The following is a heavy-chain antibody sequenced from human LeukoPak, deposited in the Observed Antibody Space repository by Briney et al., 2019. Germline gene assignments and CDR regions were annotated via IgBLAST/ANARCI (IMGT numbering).Heavy chain of an antibody. CDR2: ISSRSSYI. J-gene: IGHJ4*02. CDR3: ARLAVAGNFFDY. D-gene: IGHD6-19*01. V-gene: IGHV3-21*01. Sequence: GGSLRLSCAASGLTFSDYSMNWVRQAPGKGLEWVSSISSRSSYIYYGDSVKGRFTVSRDNAKNSLSLQMSSLRAEDTAVYYCARLAVAGNFFDYWGQGTLVTVSS. CDR1: GLTFSDYS.